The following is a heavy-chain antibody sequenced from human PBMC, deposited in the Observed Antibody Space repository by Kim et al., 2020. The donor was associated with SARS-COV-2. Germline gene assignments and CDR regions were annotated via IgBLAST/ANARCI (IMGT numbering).Heavy chain of an antibody. V-gene: IGHV4-39*01. Sequence: YYNPSPNSRVTISVDTSKNQFSLKLSSVTAADTAVYYCARLFRRDDAFDIWGQGTMVTVSS. CDR3: ARLFRRDDAFDI. J-gene: IGHJ3*02.